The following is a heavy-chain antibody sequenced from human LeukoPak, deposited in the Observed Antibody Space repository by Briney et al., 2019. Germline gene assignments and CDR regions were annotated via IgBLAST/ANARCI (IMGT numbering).Heavy chain of an antibody. Sequence: SETLSLACTVSGGSISSSSTYWGWIRQPPGKGLEWIGSIYYSKNTYYNPSLKSRVTISADTSKNQFSLTLGSVSATDTAVYYCVNPRGFSYGYFDYWGQGTLVTVSS. D-gene: IGHD5-18*01. CDR3: VNPRGFSYGYFDY. CDR2: IYYSKNT. V-gene: IGHV4-39*01. CDR1: GGSISSSSTY. J-gene: IGHJ4*02.